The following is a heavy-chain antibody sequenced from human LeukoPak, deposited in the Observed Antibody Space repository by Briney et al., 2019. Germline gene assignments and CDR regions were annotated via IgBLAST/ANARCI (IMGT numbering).Heavy chain of an antibody. V-gene: IGHV4-59*10. D-gene: IGHD6-6*01. J-gene: IGHJ6*02. Sequence: PSETLSLTCAVYGGSFSGYYWSWIRQPAGKGLEWIGRIYTSGSTNYNPSLKGRVTMSVDTSKNQFSLKLSSVTAADTAVYYCARVSIAALDGMDVWGQGTTVTVSS. CDR3: ARVSIAALDGMDV. CDR2: IYTSGST. CDR1: GGSFSGYY.